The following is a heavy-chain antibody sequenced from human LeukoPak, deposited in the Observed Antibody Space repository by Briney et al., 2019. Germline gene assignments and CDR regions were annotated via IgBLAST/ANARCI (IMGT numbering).Heavy chain of an antibody. CDR1: GFTFSSYW. V-gene: IGHV3-74*01. J-gene: IGHJ4*02. Sequence: PGGSLRLSCAASGFTFSSYWMHWVRQAPGKGLVWVSRINSDGSSTTYADSVKGRFTISRDNAKNTLYLQMNSLRAEDTAVYYCARVPSTQWLVYYFDCWGQGTLVTVSS. CDR2: INSDGSST. D-gene: IGHD6-19*01. CDR3: ARVPSTQWLVYYFDC.